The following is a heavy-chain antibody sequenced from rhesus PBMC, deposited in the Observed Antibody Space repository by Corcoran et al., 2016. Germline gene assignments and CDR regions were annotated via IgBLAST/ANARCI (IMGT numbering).Heavy chain of an antibody. CDR1: GGSFRSYW. J-gene: IGHJ5-1*01. D-gene: IGHD3-9*01. Sequence: QVQLQESGPGLVKPSETLSLTCAVSGGSFRSYWCNWIRSPPGKGLEWIGEINGYSGSTNYNPSLQSRVTILMDVSKNQFSLRLTSVTAADTAVYYCTSPVRYRFDVWGPGVLVSVSS. V-gene: IGHV4-80*01. CDR3: TSPVRYRFDV. CDR2: INGYSGST.